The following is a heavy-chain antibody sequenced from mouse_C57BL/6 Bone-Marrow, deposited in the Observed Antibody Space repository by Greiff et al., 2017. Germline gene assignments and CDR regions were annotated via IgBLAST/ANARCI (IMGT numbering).Heavy chain of an antibody. V-gene: IGHV1-64*01. Sequence: QVQLQQPGAELVKPGASVKLSCKASGYTFTSYWMHWVKQRPGQGLEWIGMIQPNSGSTNYNEKFKSKATLTVNKSSSTAYMQLSSLTSEDSAVYYCARGFYYGYGGGFAYWGQGTLVTVSA. CDR2: IQPNSGST. D-gene: IGHD2-2*01. J-gene: IGHJ3*01. CDR3: ARGFYYGYGGGFAY. CDR1: GYTFTSYW.